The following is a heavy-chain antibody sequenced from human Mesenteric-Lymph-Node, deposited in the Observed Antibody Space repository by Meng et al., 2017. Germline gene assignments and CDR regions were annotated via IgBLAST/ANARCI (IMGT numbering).Heavy chain of an antibody. D-gene: IGHD6-13*01. CDR2: IYHSGST. CDR3: ARVAAAGNEWFDP. J-gene: IGHJ5*02. V-gene: IGHV4-4*02. Sequence: GRLKGAGPGLVKPSETLSRTCAVSGGSISSINWWTWVRQPPGKGLEWIGEIYHSGSTNYNPSLKSRVTISVDKSKNQFSLKLSSVTAADTAVYYCARVAAAGNEWFDPWGQGTLVTVSS. CDR1: GGSISSINW.